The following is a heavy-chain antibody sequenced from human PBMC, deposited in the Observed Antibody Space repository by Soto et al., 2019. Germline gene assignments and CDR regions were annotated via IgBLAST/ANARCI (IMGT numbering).Heavy chain of an antibody. Sequence: SLRLSCAASGFIFSFYSMHWVRQVPGKGLMWVSRISSDGRRITYADSVRGRFTISRDNAKNTLYLQMNSLRAEDTAVYYCARALYSTLSGPKDYNNYGMDFWGQGTTVTVYS. D-gene: IGHD2-8*01. V-gene: IGHV3-74*03. CDR1: GFIFSFYS. CDR3: ARALYSTLSGPKDYNNYGMDF. J-gene: IGHJ6*02. CDR2: ISSDGRRI.